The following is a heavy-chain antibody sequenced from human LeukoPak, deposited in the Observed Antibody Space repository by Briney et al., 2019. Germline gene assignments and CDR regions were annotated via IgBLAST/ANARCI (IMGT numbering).Heavy chain of an antibody. J-gene: IGHJ4*02. V-gene: IGHV3-30-3*01. D-gene: IGHD5-12*01. CDR1: GFTFSSYT. CDR2: QDGNNK. Sequence: GGSLRLSCAASGFTFSSYTFHWVRQAPGKGLEWVAVQDGNNKYYTYSEKGRFTISRENSKNKLYLQMNSLRAEDTAVYYCARDDRGYSGYHFDHWGQGTLVTVSS. CDR3: ARDDRGYSGYHFDH.